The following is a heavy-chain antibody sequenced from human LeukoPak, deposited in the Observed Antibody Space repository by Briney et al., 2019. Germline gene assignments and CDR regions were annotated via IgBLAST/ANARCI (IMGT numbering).Heavy chain of an antibody. CDR1: GFTFSSYE. Sequence: PGGSLRLSCAASGFTFSSYEMNWVRQAPGKGLEWLSYISSSGSTIYYADSVKGRFTISRDNAKNSLYLQMNSLRAEDTAVYYCAKRRYGSGDIDYWGQGTLVTVSS. CDR2: ISSSGSTI. V-gene: IGHV3-48*03. D-gene: IGHD3-10*01. J-gene: IGHJ4*02. CDR3: AKRRYGSGDIDY.